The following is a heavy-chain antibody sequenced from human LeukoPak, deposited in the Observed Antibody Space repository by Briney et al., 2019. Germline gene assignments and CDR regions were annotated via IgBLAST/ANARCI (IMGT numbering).Heavy chain of an antibody. CDR3: AHRNTALVRVDY. CDR2: IKSKTDGGTT. Sequence: GGSLRLSCAASGFTFSNACMSWVRQAPGKGLEWVGRIKSKTDGGTTDYAAPVKGRFTISRDDSENTLYLQMSSLKTEDTAVYFCAHRNTALVRVDYWGQGTLVTVSS. J-gene: IGHJ4*02. CDR1: GFTFSNAC. V-gene: IGHV3-15*01. D-gene: IGHD5-18*01.